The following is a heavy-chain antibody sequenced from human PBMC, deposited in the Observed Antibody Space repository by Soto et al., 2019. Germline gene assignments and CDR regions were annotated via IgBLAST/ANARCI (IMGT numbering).Heavy chain of an antibody. CDR2: VYYSGTT. Sequence: PSETLSLTCSVSGGSVSDKTYYWSWIRQPPGKRLEWIGYVYYSGTTNYNPSLKSRVTISVDLSTNRFSLRLSSVTTADTALYYCARTTAVPNTLQSRYFFDYWGQGTLVTVSS. J-gene: IGHJ4*02. CDR3: ARTTAVPNTLQSRYFFDY. V-gene: IGHV4-61*01. D-gene: IGHD4-17*01. CDR1: GGSVSDKTYY.